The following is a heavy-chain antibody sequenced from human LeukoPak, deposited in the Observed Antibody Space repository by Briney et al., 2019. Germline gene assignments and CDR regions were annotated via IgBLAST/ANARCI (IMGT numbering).Heavy chain of an antibody. V-gene: IGHV4-59*01. Sequence: SETLSLTCTVSGYSISSGYYWGWIRQPPGKGLEWIGYIYYSGSTNYNPSLKSRVTISVDTSKNQFSLKLSSVTAADTAVYYCARESKTRGWFGELREFDAFDIWGQGTMVTVSS. D-gene: IGHD3-10*01. CDR1: GYSISSGYY. CDR2: IYYSGST. CDR3: ARESKTRGWFGELREFDAFDI. J-gene: IGHJ3*02.